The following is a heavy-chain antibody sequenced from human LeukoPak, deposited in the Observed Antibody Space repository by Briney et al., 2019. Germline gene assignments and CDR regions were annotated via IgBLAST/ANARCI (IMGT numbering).Heavy chain of an antibody. V-gene: IGHV3-23*01. D-gene: IGHD3-22*01. CDR1: GFPFSGFA. CDR3: AKDPPAYYYDSSGFNWFDP. CDR2: ISGSGGST. Sequence: GGSLSLSCAASGFPFSGFAMSWVRQAPGKGLEWVSAISGSGGSTYYADSVKGRFTISRDNSKNTLYLQMNSLRAEDTAVYYCAKDPPAYYYDSSGFNWFDPWGQGTLVTVSS. J-gene: IGHJ5*02.